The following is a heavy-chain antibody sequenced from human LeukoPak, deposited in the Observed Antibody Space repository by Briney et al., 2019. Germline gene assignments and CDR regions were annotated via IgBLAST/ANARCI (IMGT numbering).Heavy chain of an antibody. Sequence: TSETLSLTCAVYGGSFSGYYWSWIRQPPGKGLEWIGEINHSGSTNYNPSLKSRVTISVDTSKNQFSLKLSSVTAADTAVYYCAREGDGYNIFFDYWGQGTLVTVSS. J-gene: IGHJ4*02. V-gene: IGHV4-34*01. CDR3: AREGDGYNIFFDY. CDR2: INHSGST. D-gene: IGHD5-24*01. CDR1: GGSFSGYY.